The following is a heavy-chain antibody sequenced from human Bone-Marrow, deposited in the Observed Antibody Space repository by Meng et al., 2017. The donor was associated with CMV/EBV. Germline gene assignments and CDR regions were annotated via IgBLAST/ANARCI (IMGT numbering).Heavy chain of an antibody. J-gene: IGHJ3*02. CDR2: LRYDGSNK. CDR3: AKGSTSWLSDAFDI. V-gene: IGHV3-30*02. Sequence: GGSLRLSCAASGFTFSSYSMNWVRQAPGKGLEWVAFLRYDGSNKYYADSVKGRFTISRDNSKNTLYLQMNSLRAEDTALYYCAKGSTSWLSDAFDIWGQGTMVTVSS. CDR1: GFTFSSYS. D-gene: IGHD2-2*01.